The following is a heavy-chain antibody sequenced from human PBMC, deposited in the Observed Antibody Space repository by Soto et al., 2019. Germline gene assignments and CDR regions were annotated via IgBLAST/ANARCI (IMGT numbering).Heavy chain of an antibody. J-gene: IGHJ6*02. V-gene: IGHV3-30*18. CDR1: GFTFSSYG. D-gene: IGHD3-3*01. CDR3: AKGGPPYYDFWSGFLWGMDV. CDR2: ISYNASNK. Sequence: PGGSLRLSCAASGFTFSSYGMHWVRQAPGKGLEWVAIISYNASNKSYADSVRGRFTISRDNSKSTLYLQMNSLRAEDTAVYYCAKGGPPYYDFWSGFLWGMDVWGQGTTVTSP.